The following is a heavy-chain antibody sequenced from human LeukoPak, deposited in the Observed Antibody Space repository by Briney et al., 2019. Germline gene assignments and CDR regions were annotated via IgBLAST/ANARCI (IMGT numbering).Heavy chain of an antibody. V-gene: IGHV3-48*01. CDR1: GFTFSMYG. Sequence: GGSLRLSCAASGFTFSMYGMNWVRQAPGKGLEWVSYISSSSSTIYYADSVKGRFTISRDNSKNTLYLQMNSLRVEDTALYYCAKDRAYGQFLWGNDYWGQGTLVTVSS. J-gene: IGHJ4*02. D-gene: IGHD2-21*01. CDR3: AKDRAYGQFLWGNDY. CDR2: ISSSSSTI.